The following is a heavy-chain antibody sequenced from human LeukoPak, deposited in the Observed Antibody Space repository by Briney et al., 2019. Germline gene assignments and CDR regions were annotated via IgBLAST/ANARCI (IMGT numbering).Heavy chain of an antibody. CDR3: ARVGGSIYYFDY. V-gene: IGHV3-21*01. Sequence: GGSLRLSCAASGFTFSSYSMNWVRQAPGKGLEWVSSISSSSYIYYADSVKGRFTISRDNAKNSLYLQMNSLRAEDTAVYYCARVGGSIYYFDYWGQGTLVTVSS. J-gene: IGHJ4*02. CDR1: GFTFSSYS. CDR2: ISSSSYI. D-gene: IGHD4-23*01.